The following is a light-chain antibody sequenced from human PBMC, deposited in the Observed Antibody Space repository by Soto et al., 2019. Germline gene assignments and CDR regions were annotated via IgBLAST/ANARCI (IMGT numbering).Light chain of an antibody. CDR3: CSYAGSYTFV. Sequence: QSVLTQPRSVSGSPGQSATISCTGTSSDVGGYNFVSWYQQHPGKAPKLLTYDVSKRPSGVPDRFSGSKSGNTASLAISGLQAEDEADYYCCSYAGSYTFVFVTGTRSPS. CDR2: DVS. CDR1: SSDVGGYNF. J-gene: IGLJ1*01. V-gene: IGLV2-11*01.